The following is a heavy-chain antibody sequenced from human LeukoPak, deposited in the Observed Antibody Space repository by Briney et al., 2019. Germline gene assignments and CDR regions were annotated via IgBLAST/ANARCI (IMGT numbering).Heavy chain of an antibody. V-gene: IGHV1-2*02. CDR2: INSNTGVT. J-gene: IGHJ6*02. Sequence: ASVKVSCKASGYTFTGFYIYWVRQAPGLRLEWMGWINSNTGVTNYAQNFQGRVTMTRDTSITTVYMELSGLRSDDTAMYYCARDPSGDYHLYYGMDVWGQGTTVTVSS. CDR1: GYTFTGFY. CDR3: ARDPSGDYHLYYGMDV. D-gene: IGHD4-17*01.